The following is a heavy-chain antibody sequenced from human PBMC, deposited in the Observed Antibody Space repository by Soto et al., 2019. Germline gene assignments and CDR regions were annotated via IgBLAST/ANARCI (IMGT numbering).Heavy chain of an antibody. J-gene: IGHJ4*02. CDR1: GYTLTELS. D-gene: IGHD6-13*01. V-gene: IGHV1-24*01. CDR3: ATSSGGYSNEEFDY. Sequence: ASVKVSCKVSGYTLTELSMHWVRQAPGKGLEWMGGFDPEDGETIYAQKFQGRVTMTEDTSTDTAYMELSSLRSEDTAVYYCATSSGGYSNEEFDYWGQGTLVTVSS. CDR2: FDPEDGET.